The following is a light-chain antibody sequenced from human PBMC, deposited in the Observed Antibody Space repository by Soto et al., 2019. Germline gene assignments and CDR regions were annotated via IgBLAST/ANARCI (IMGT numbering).Light chain of an antibody. CDR2: GVS. Sequence: QSALTQPASVSGSPGQSITISCTGTSSDVGGYNYVSWYQQHPGKAPKLIIYGVSNRPSGISNRFSGSKSDNTASLTISGLQTEDEADYYRSSYTSSSPLRVFGGGTQLTVL. CDR1: SSDVGGYNY. J-gene: IGLJ3*02. CDR3: SSYTSSSPLRV. V-gene: IGLV2-14*01.